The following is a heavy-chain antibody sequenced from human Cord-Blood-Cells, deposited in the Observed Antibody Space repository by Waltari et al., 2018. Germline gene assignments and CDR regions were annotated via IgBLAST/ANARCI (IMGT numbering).Heavy chain of an antibody. D-gene: IGHD7-27*01. V-gene: IGHV1-24*01. J-gene: IGHJ4*02. CDR1: GHTLTELS. CDR2: FDPEDGET. CDR3: ATSYNWGSRGLFDY. Sequence: VQLVQSGAEVKKPGSSVKVSCTVSGHTLTELSMPWARQAPGKGLEWMGGFDPEDGETIYAQKFQGRVTMTEDTSTDTAYMELSSLRSEDTAVYYCATSYNWGSRGLFDYWGQGTLVTVSS.